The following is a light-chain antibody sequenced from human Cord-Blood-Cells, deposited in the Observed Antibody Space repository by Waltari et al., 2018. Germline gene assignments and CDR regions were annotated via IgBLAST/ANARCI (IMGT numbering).Light chain of an antibody. CDR2: DVS. CDR1: SSDVGGYNY. J-gene: IGLJ3*02. Sequence: QSALTQPASVSGSPGQSITISCTGTSSDVGGYNYVSWYQQHPGKAPKPMIYDVSKRPSGVSNRFSGSKSGNTASLTISGLQAEDEADYYRSSYTSSSTWVFGGGTKLTVL. CDR3: SSYTSSSTWV. V-gene: IGLV2-14*01.